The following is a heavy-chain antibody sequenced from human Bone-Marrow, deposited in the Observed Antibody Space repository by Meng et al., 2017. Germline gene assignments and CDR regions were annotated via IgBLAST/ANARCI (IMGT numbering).Heavy chain of an antibody. CDR1: GFTFSSYE. CDR3: ARVRGATYYYDSSAYYPIDY. Sequence: GESLKISCAASGFTFSSYEMNWVRQAPGKGLEWVSYISSSGSTIYYADSVKGRFTISRDNAKNSLYLQMNSLRAEDTAVYYCARVRGATYYYDSSAYYPIDYWGQGTLVTVSS. V-gene: IGHV3-48*03. CDR2: ISSSGSTI. D-gene: IGHD3-22*01. J-gene: IGHJ4*02.